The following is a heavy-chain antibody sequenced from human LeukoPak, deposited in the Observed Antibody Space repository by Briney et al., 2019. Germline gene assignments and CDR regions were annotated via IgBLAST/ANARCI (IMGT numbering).Heavy chain of an antibody. CDR1: GYPFTASW. D-gene: IGHD2/OR15-2a*01. CDR2: IDPSDSDA. CDR3: ARRVGNTWTWHLDS. J-gene: IGHJ4*02. Sequence: GESLKISCKGSGYPFTASWIAWVRQMPGKGLEWMGTIDPSDSDARYSPSFEGQVTLSVDKSINTAYLQWTQLKASDTAMCFCARRVGNTWTWHLDSWGQGTLVTVSP. V-gene: IGHV5-51*01.